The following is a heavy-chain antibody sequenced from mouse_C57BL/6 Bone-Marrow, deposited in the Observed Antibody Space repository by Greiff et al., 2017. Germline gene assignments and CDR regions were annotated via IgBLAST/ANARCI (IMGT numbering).Heavy chain of an antibody. J-gene: IGHJ1*03. CDR1: GYTFTNYW. D-gene: IGHD3-1*01. CDR3: ARRGLRWYFDV. CDR2: IYPGGGYT. V-gene: IGHV1-63*01. Sequence: VQRVESGAELVRPGTSVKMSCKASGYTFTNYWIGWAKQRPGHGLEWIGDIYPGGGYTNYNEKFKGKATLTADKSSSTAYMQFSSLTSEDSAIYYCARRGLRWYFDVWGTGTTVTVSS.